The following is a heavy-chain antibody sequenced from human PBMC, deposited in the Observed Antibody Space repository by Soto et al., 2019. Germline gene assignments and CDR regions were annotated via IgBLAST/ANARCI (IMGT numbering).Heavy chain of an antibody. CDR2: IRSKANSYAT. V-gene: IGHV3-73*02. Sequence: EVQLVESGGGLVQPGGSLKLSCAASGFTFSGSAMHWVRQASGKGLEWVARIRSKANSYATAYAASVKGRFTISRDDSKNTAYLQMNSLKTEDTAVYYCTMGLLWFGAYWGQGTLVTVSS. J-gene: IGHJ4*02. CDR3: TMGLLWFGAY. D-gene: IGHD3-10*01. CDR1: GFTFSGSA.